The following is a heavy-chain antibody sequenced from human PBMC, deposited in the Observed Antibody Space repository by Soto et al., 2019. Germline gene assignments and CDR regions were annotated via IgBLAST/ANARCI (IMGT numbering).Heavy chain of an antibody. Sequence: GGSLRLSCAASGFNFSTYGMHWVRQAPGKGLEWVAVIWYDGSNEYYAESAKGRFTISRDNSKNTLYLQMKSLRVEDTALYYCLRPVSGRYGFLAYCGQGSLVTVSS. D-gene: IGHD3-10*01. J-gene: IGHJ4*02. CDR2: IWYDGSNE. CDR3: LRPVSGRYGFLAY. V-gene: IGHV3-33*01. CDR1: GFNFSTYG.